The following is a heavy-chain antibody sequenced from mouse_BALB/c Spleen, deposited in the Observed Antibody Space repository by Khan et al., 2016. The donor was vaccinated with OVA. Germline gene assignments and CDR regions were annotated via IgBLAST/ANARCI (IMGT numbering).Heavy chain of an antibody. CDR2: VNPNTDNI. CDR3: ARGYGFFAA. CDR1: GYSFTLYY. J-gene: IGHJ3*01. V-gene: IGHV1-18*01. D-gene: IGHD1-2*01. Sequence: EVQLQQSGPDLVKPGASVKLSCKASGYSFTLYYMSWVKQSHGKSLEWIGRVNPNTDNINYNQEFKGKAILTVDKSSNTAYMELRSLTSEDAAVYFCARGYGFFAAWGQGTLVTVSA.